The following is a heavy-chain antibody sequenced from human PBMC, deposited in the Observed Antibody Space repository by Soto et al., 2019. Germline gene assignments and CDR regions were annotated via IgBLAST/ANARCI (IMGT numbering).Heavy chain of an antibody. CDR3: ARAHFPEGYCSSTRCLKYWYFDL. D-gene: IGHD2-2*01. CDR2: ISPFNGHT. J-gene: IGHJ2*01. CDR1: GYTFINFG. Sequence: ASVKVSCKTSGYTFINFGIGWVRQAPGQGLEWMGWISPFNGHTHYAQKFQGRVSLTTDTSTSTAFLELRSLTYDDTAVYYCARAHFPEGYCSSTRCLKYWYFDLWARGTLVTGSS. V-gene: IGHV1-18*01.